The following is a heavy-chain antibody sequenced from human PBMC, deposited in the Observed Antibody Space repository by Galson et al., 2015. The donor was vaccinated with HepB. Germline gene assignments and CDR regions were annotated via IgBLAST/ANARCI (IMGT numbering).Heavy chain of an antibody. CDR1: GYTFTSYG. CDR3: ARAPIKGYCSGGSCPLHSY. D-gene: IGHD2-15*01. V-gene: IGHV1-18*01. Sequence: SVKASCKASGYTFTSYGISWVRQAPGQGLEWMGWISAYNGNTNYAQKLQGRVTMTTDTSTSTAYMELRSLRSDDTAVYYCARAPIKGYCSGGSCPLHSYWGQGTLVTVSS. CDR2: ISAYNGNT. J-gene: IGHJ4*02.